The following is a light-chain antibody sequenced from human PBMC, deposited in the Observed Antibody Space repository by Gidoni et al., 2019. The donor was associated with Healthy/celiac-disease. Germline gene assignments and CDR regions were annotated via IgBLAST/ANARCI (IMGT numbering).Light chain of an antibody. CDR3: QQSYSTPQT. J-gene: IGKJ2*01. Sequence: DIPMTPAPSSLSASVGDRVTITCRASQSISSYLNWYQQKPGKAPKLLIYAASSLQSGVPSRFSGSGSGTDFTLTISSLQPEDFATYYCQQSYSTPQTFGQGTKLEIK. V-gene: IGKV1-39*01. CDR1: QSISSY. CDR2: AAS.